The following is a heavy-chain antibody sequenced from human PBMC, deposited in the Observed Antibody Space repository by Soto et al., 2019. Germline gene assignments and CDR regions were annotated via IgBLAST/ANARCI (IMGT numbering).Heavy chain of an antibody. V-gene: IGHV1-69*01. Sequence: QVQLVQSGAEVKKPGSSVKVSCKASGGTFNTYIITWVRQAPGQGLEWKGGIIPSFGTANYAPKFRGRVTITADDSTTTVYMEVSSLRSDDTAVYFCATVETPGGGPPASPTPQAFVVWGQGTEVTVSS. CDR2: IIPSFGTA. D-gene: IGHD2-21*02. J-gene: IGHJ3*01. CDR3: ATVETPGGGPPASPTPQAFVV. CDR1: GGTFNTYI.